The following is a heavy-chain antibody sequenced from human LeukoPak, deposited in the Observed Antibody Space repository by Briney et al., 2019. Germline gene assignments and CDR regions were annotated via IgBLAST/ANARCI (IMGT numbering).Heavy chain of an antibody. CDR2: IIPIFGTA. V-gene: IGHV1-69*13. CDR1: GGTFSSYA. Sequence: GASVKVSCKASGGTFSSYAISWVRQAPGQGLEWMGGIIPIFGTANYAQKFQGRVTITADESTSTAYMELSSLRSEDTAVYYCARRERGYSGYDGVLGYWGQGTLVTVSS. D-gene: IGHD5-12*01. J-gene: IGHJ4*02. CDR3: ARRERGYSGYDGVLGY.